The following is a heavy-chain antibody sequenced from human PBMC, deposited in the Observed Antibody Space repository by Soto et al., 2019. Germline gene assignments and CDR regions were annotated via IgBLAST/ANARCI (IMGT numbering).Heavy chain of an antibody. CDR3: AREGGRSSGWYVNWFDP. Sequence: QVQLQESGPGLVKPSGTLSLTCAVFGGSISSSNWWSWVRQPPGKGLEWIGEIYHSGSTNYNPSLKGRVTISIDQSKNQFSLKLSSVAAADTAVYYCAREGGRSSGWYVNWFDPWGQGTLVTVSS. CDR2: IYHSGST. J-gene: IGHJ5*02. D-gene: IGHD6-19*01. CDR1: GGSISSSNW. V-gene: IGHV4-4*02.